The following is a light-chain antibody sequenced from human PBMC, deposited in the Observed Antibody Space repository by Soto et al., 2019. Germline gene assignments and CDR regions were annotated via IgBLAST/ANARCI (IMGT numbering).Light chain of an antibody. CDR1: SSDVGVYNY. CDR3: CSYAGSDTLV. Sequence: QSALTQPRSVSGSPGQSVTISCTGTSSDVGVYNYVSWYQQHPGEAPKLIIYDVTKRPSGFPDRFSGSKSGYTASLTISGLQDDDEADYYCCSYAGSDTLVFGGGTKLTVL. CDR2: DVT. J-gene: IGLJ3*02. V-gene: IGLV2-11*01.